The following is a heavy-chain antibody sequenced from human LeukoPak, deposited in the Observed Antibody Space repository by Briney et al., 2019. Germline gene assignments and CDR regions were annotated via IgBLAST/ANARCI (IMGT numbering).Heavy chain of an antibody. CDR2: IYYSGST. J-gene: IGHJ6*03. V-gene: IGHV4-59*08. Sequence: SETLSLTCTVSGGSISSYYWSWIRQPPGKGLEWIGYIYYSGSTNYNPSLKSRVTISVDTSKNQFSLKLSSVTAADTAVYYCARIGQNVHYYMDVWGNGTTVIVSS. CDR3: ARIGQNVHYYMDV. D-gene: IGHD3-16*01. CDR1: GGSISSYY.